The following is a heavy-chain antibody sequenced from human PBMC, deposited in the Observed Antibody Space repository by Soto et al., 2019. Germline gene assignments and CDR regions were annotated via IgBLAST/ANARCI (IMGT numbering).Heavy chain of an antibody. D-gene: IGHD3-10*01. V-gene: IGHV3-23*01. J-gene: IGHJ6*02. CDR2: ISGSGGST. CDR3: AKGIGRYYYYGMDV. Sequence: GGSLRLSCAASGFTFSSYAMSWVRQAPGKGLEWVSAISGSGGSTYYADSVKGRFTISRDNSKNTLYLQMNSLRAEDTAVYYCAKGIGRYYYYGMDVWGQGTTVTAP. CDR1: GFTFSSYA.